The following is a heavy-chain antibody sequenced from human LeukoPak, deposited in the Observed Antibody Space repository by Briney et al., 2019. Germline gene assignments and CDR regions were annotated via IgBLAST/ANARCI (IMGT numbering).Heavy chain of an antibody. J-gene: IGHJ4*02. V-gene: IGHV3-23*01. D-gene: IGHD2-15*01. Sequence: PGGSLTLSCAASGFTFSSYAMSWVRQAPGKGLEWVSTLSGSGASTSYADSVKGRFTISRDNSKNTLYLQMNSLRAEDTARYYCAKQKGYCSGGSCYYSYYWGQGTLVTVSS. CDR3: AKQKGYCSGGSCYYSYY. CDR2: LSGSGAST. CDR1: GFTFSSYA.